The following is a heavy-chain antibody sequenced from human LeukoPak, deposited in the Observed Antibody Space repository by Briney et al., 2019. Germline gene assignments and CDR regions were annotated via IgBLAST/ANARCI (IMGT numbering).Heavy chain of an antibody. CDR3: ARQSRDGSKTRGYYFDF. D-gene: IGHD3-10*01. Sequence: GESLKISCQVSGYIFTHYWIGWVCHMPRDSLESMGGIYTADSATKYSPSFQRQVTISADKSINTVYLQWSSLKASDTAMYYCARQSRDGSKTRGYYFDFWGQGTLVTVSS. J-gene: IGHJ4*02. V-gene: IGHV5-51*01. CDR2: IYTADSAT. CDR1: GYIFTHYW.